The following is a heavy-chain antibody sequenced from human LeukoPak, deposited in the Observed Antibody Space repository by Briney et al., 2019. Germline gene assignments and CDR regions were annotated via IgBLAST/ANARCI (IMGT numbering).Heavy chain of an antibody. D-gene: IGHD4-17*01. J-gene: IGHJ4*02. CDR3: ATVRYVYGDYMGDY. CDR1: GYTLTELS. Sequence: ASVKVSCKVSGYTLTELSMHWVRQTPGKGREWMGGFDPQYGETINAQKFPGRVTITEDTSTDTAYMEVSSLRCEDTAAYYCATVRYVYGDYMGDYWGQGTLVTVSS. V-gene: IGHV1-24*01. CDR2: FDPQYGET.